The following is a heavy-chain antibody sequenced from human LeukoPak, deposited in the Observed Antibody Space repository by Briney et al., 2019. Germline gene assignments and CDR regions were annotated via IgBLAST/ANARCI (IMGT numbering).Heavy chain of an antibody. CDR2: LYRSGGP. V-gene: IGHV4-38-2*02. Sequence: SETLSLTCSVTGDSITSGYYWGWIRQFPRKGLEWIGSLYRSGGPHYNPSLKSRVTISVDTSKNQFSLKLRSVTAADTAVYYCSREGGVAAKIDPWGQGTLVTVSS. CDR3: SREGGVAAKIDP. J-gene: IGHJ5*02. D-gene: IGHD2-15*01. CDR1: GDSITSGYY.